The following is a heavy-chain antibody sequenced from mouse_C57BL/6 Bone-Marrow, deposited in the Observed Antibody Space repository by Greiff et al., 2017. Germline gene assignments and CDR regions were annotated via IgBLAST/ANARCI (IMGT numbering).Heavy chain of an antibody. CDR2: SSSGGSYT. Sequence: EVMLVESGGDLVKPGGSLKLSCAASGFTFSSYGMSWVRQTPDKRLEWVATSSSGGSYTYYPDSVKGRFTISRDNAKNTLYLQMSSLKSEDTAMYYCARHYYGSSYAMDYWGQGTSVTVSS. V-gene: IGHV5-6*02. J-gene: IGHJ4*01. D-gene: IGHD1-1*01. CDR1: GFTFSSYG. CDR3: ARHYYGSSYAMDY.